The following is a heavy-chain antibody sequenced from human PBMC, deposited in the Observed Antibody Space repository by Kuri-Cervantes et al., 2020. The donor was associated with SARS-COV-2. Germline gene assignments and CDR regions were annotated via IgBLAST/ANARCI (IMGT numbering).Heavy chain of an antibody. J-gene: IGHJ4*02. Sequence: GGSLRLSCAASGFTFSNAWMSWVRQAPGKGLEWVAVISYDGSNKYYADSVKGRFTISRDNSKNTLYLQMNSLRAEDTAVYYCARSIVVVPAPFDYWGQGTLVTV. D-gene: IGHD2-2*01. CDR3: ARSIVVVPAPFDY. CDR1: GFTFSNAW. V-gene: IGHV3-30-3*01. CDR2: ISYDGSNK.